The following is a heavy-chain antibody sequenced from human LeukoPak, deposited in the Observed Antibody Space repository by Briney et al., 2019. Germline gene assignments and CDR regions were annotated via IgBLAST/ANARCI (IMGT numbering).Heavy chain of an antibody. J-gene: IGHJ5*02. Sequence: SETLSLTCAVYGGSFSGYYWSWLRQPPGKGLEWIGEINHSGSTNYNPSLKSRVTISVDTSKNQFSLKLSSVTAADTAVYYCARGSMVRGVNWFDPWGQGTLVTVSS. D-gene: IGHD3-10*01. CDR2: INHSGST. CDR3: ARGSMVRGVNWFDP. CDR1: GGSFSGYY. V-gene: IGHV4-34*01.